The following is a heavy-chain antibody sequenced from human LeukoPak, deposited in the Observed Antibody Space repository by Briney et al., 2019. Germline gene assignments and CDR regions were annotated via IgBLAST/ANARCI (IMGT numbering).Heavy chain of an antibody. D-gene: IGHD2-21*02. Sequence: SVTVSFKASGGTFIIYAISWVRQAPGQGREWMGRIIPILGIANYAQKFQGRVTITADKSTSTAYMELSSLRSEDTAVYYCARPTPYCGGDCLDYWGQGTLVTVSS. J-gene: IGHJ4*02. CDR3: ARPTPYCGGDCLDY. CDR2: IIPILGIA. V-gene: IGHV1-69*04. CDR1: GGTFIIYA.